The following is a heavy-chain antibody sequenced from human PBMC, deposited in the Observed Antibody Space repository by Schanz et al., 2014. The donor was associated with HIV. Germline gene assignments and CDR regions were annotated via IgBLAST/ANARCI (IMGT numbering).Heavy chain of an antibody. Sequence: QVQLVQSGAEVKKPGASVKVSCKASGYNFTSYDINWVRQATGQGLEWMGWVNPESGNTGMADTFLGRLSLTRFTSTGTAYMELDSLRSEDTAIYYCVRAASFHFDKEGYYRNWYFDFWGRGTLVAVSS. J-gene: IGHJ2*01. D-gene: IGHD1-26*01. CDR2: VNPESGNT. CDR1: GYNFTSYD. CDR3: VRAASFHFDKEGYYRNWYFDF. V-gene: IGHV1-8*01.